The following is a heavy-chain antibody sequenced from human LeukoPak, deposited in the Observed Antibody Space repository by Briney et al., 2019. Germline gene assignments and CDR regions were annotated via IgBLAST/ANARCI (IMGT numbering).Heavy chain of an antibody. D-gene: IGHD3-22*01. CDR3: ARSLYYYDSTGSPFDS. J-gene: IGHJ4*02. CDR1: GYDFSGDW. CDR2: INPGESDI. Sequence: GESLKISCKGSGYDFSGDWIGWVRPMPGKGLEWMAIINPGESDIRYSPPFEGHVTISVDQSSTTAYLQWTSLKASDTAMYFCARSLYYYDSTGSPFDSWGQGTLVTVSS. V-gene: IGHV5-51*01.